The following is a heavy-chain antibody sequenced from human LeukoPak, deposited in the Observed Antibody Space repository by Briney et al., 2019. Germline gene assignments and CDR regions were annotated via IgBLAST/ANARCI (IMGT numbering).Heavy chain of an antibody. CDR1: GASFSGYY. CDR2: MNHSGDT. Sequence: PAETVSLTCAVYGASFSGYYWSWIGQPPGKGLEWIGEMNHSGDTHYNPSLKRRVTLSVDTSKNQFSLKLTSVTAADTAVYYCARATIVEMATITPWFDPWGQGTLVSVSS. CDR3: ARATIVEMATITPWFDP. J-gene: IGHJ5*02. D-gene: IGHD5-24*01. V-gene: IGHV4-34*01.